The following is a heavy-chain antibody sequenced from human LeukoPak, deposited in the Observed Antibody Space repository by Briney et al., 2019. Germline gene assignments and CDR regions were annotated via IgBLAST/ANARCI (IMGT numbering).Heavy chain of an antibody. J-gene: IGHJ5*02. CDR1: GYAFTSYA. Sequence: ASVKVSCKASGYAFTSYAMHWVRQAPGQRLEWMGWINAGNGNTKYSQKFQGRVTITRDTSASTAYMELSSLRSEDTAVYYCTRGRGEYQPPRWFDPWGQGTLVTVSS. D-gene: IGHD2-2*01. CDR3: TRGRGEYQPPRWFDP. V-gene: IGHV1-3*01. CDR2: INAGNGNT.